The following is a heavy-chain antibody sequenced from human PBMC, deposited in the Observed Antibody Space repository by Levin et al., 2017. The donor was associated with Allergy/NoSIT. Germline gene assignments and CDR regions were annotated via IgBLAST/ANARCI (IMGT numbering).Heavy chain of an antibody. CDR3: ARETQYYDILTGYYRTPLDY. J-gene: IGHJ4*02. D-gene: IGHD3-9*01. CDR2: IKQDGSEK. Sequence: GGSLRLSCAASGFTFSSYWMSWVRQAPGKGLEWVANIKQDGSEKYYVDSVKGRFTISRDNAKNSLYLQMNSLRAEDTAVYYCARETQYYDILTGYYRTPLDYWGQGTLVTVSS. V-gene: IGHV3-7*01. CDR1: GFTFSSYW.